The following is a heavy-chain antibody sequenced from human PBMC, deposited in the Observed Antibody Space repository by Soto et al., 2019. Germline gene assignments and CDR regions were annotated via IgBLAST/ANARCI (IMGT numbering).Heavy chain of an antibody. CDR1: DVSISTYC. V-gene: IGHV4-59*01. CDR2: IHHTGST. Sequence: QVQLQESGPGLVKPSETLSLTCSVSDVSISTYCWNWIRQPPGKGLEWIGWIHHTGSTNYNPSLESRITISIDTAKKQFSLNLSSVTLADTAVYYCVGTSGAFDIWGRGAMVTVSS. D-gene: IGHD2-2*01. J-gene: IGHJ3*02. CDR3: VGTSGAFDI.